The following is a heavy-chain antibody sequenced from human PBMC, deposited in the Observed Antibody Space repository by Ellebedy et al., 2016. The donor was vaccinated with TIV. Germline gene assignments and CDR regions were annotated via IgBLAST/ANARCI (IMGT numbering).Heavy chain of an antibody. J-gene: IGHJ6*02. Sequence: ASVKVSCXASGYTFTSYDINWVRQATGQGLEWMGWMNPNSGNTGYAQKFQGRVTMTRNTSISTAYMELSSLRSEDTAVYYCARGLVVPAAIGYYYYYGVDVWGQGTTVTVSS. CDR1: GYTFTSYD. CDR2: MNPNSGNT. D-gene: IGHD2-2*01. V-gene: IGHV1-8*01. CDR3: ARGLVVPAAIGYYYYYGVDV.